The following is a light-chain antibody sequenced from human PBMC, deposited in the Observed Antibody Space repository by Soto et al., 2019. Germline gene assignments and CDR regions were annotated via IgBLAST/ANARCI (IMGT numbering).Light chain of an antibody. V-gene: IGKV1-5*03. CDR3: QQYNDYSPT. Sequence: DIQMTQSPSTLSASVGDRVTITCRASQSISNWLAWYQQKPGKAPNLLIYKASSLESGVPSRFSGSGSGTEFTLTISSLQPDDFATYYCQQYNDYSPTFGQGTKVDI. CDR1: QSISNW. CDR2: KAS. J-gene: IGKJ1*01.